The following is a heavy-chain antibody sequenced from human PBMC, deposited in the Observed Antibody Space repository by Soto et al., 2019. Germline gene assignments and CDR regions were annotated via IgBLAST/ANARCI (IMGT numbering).Heavy chain of an antibody. Sequence: QVQLVQSGAEVRQPWASVLVSCKDSGYTFTTYDINWLRQATGQGLEWMGWVSPNSASTGFAKKFHGRITMTTNTTITTAYMELTSLRPDASAVYFCGRGGYISSREFDFWGVGSLVTVS. J-gene: IGHJ4*01. D-gene: IGHD6-6*01. CDR2: VSPNSAST. V-gene: IGHV1-8*01. CDR1: GYTFTTYD. CDR3: GRGGYISSREFDF.